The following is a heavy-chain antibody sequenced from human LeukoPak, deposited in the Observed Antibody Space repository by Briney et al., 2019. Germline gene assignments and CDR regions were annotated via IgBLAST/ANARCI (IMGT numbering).Heavy chain of an antibody. J-gene: IGHJ5*02. V-gene: IGHV4-30-4*07. D-gene: IGHD3-10*01. CDR3: ARVPFGSGSYYNNWFDP. CDR1: GGSISRGGYS. Sequence: SQTLSLTCAVSGGSISRGGYSWSWIRQPPGKGLEWIGYINYSGSTYYNPSLKSRVTISVDTSKNQFSLKLSSVTAADTAVYYCARVPFGSGSYYNNWFDPWGQGTLVTVSS. CDR2: INYSGST.